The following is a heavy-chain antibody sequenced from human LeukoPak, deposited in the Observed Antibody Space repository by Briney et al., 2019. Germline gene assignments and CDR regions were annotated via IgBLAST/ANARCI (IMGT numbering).Heavy chain of an antibody. Sequence: PSETLSLTCTVSGGSISSYYWSWIRQPPGKGLEWIGYIYYSGSTNYNPSLKSRVTISVDTSKNQFSLKLSSVTAADTAVYYCARGGIAARRIDYWGQGTLVTVSS. V-gene: IGHV4-59*12. J-gene: IGHJ4*02. CDR1: GGSISSYY. CDR3: ARGGIAARRIDY. CDR2: IYYSGST. D-gene: IGHD6-6*01.